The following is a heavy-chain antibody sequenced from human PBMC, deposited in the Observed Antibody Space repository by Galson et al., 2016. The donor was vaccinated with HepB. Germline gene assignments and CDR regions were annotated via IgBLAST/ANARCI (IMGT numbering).Heavy chain of an antibody. CDR2: IISFFGTA. V-gene: IGHV1-69*13. J-gene: IGHJ3*02. CDR1: GGTFSNHV. Sequence: SVKVSCKASGGTFSNHVISWVRQAPGQGLEWMGEIISFFGTANYAQKFKGRFTITADESTTTSYMKVSSLTSEDTAVYYCAREEEKVGTGHILDAFEIWGQGTLLTVSS. CDR3: AREEEKVGTGHILDAFEI. D-gene: IGHD1-1*01.